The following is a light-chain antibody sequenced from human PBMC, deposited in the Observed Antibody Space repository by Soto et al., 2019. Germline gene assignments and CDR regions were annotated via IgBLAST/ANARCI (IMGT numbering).Light chain of an antibody. Sequence: EDLLTQSPGALSLSPGERATLSCRASQSVTSSYIAWYQQKPGQAPRLLIYGASKRATGVPDRFSGSGSGTDFSLTINRLEPEDFAVYYCQQYGRSPPRTFGQGTKLEIK. J-gene: IGKJ2*01. CDR2: GAS. CDR1: QSVTSSY. V-gene: IGKV3-20*01. CDR3: QQYGRSPPRT.